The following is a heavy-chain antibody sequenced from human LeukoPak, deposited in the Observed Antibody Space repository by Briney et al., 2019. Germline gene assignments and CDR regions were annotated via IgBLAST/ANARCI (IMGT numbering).Heavy chain of an antibody. Sequence: SGTLSLTCAVSGGSISSSNWWSWVRLPPGKGLEWIGEIYHSGSTNYNPSLKSRVTISVGKSKNRFSLKLSSVTAADTAVYYCARGPLWFGELLYGAYFDYWGQGTLVTVSS. CDR3: ARGPLWFGELLYGAYFDY. J-gene: IGHJ4*02. CDR1: GGSISSSNW. D-gene: IGHD3-10*01. V-gene: IGHV4-4*02. CDR2: IYHSGST.